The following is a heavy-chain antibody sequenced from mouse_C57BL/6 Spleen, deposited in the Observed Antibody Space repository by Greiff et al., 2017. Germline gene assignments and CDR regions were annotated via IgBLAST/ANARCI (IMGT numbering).Heavy chain of an antibody. CDR1: GFTFSSYG. CDR3: ARQQLLNYFDY. CDR2: ISSGGSYT. V-gene: IGHV5-6*01. D-gene: IGHD1-1*01. J-gene: IGHJ2*01. Sequence: EVQRVESGGDLVKPGGSLKLSCAASGFTFSSYGMSWVRQTPDKRLEWVATISSGGSYTYYPDSVKGRFTISRDNAKNTLYLQMSSLKSEDTAMYYCARQQLLNYFDYWGQGTTLTVSS.